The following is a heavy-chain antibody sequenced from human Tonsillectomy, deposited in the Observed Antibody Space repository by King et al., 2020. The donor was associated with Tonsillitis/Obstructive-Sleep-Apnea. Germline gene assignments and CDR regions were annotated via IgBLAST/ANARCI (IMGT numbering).Heavy chain of an antibody. CDR3: TPASIAVAGHHDDASDI. Sequence: VQLVVSGRGLVKPGGSLRLSCAGSGFTFSYAWMTWVRQAPGKGREWVGRFKRKAGGVTTDYAAAVKDRFTVQRDESKNTVYLKTNSLNTEYTALYFCTPASIAVAGHHDDASDIWGQGTILTLSS. CDR2: FKRKAGGVTT. V-gene: IGHV3-15*01. D-gene: IGHD6-19*01. CDR1: GFTFSYAW. J-gene: IGHJ3*02.